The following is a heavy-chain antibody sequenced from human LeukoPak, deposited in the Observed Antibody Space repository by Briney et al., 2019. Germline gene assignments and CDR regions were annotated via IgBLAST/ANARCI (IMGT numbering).Heavy chain of an antibody. D-gene: IGHD2-15*01. V-gene: IGHV3-21*01. CDR3: ARSGVVVAALERGVANWFDP. CDR2: ISSSSSYI. J-gene: IGHJ5*02. Sequence: GGSLRLSCAASGFTFSRYSMNWVRQAPGKGLEWVSSISSSSSYIYYADSVKGRFTISRDNAKNSLFLQMNSLRAEDTAVYYCARSGVVVAALERGVANWFDPWGQGTLVTVSS. CDR1: GFTFSRYS.